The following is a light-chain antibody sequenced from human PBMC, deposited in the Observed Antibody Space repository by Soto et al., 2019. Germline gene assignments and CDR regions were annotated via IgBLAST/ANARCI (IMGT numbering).Light chain of an antibody. CDR3: QQYGSSRQT. CDR2: GAS. CDR1: QSVSSSY. Sequence: EIVLTQSPGTLSLSPGERATLSCRASQSVSSSYLAWYQRKPGQAPRLLIYGASSRATGIPDRFSGSGSGTDFTLTISRLEPEDFAVYYCQQYGSSRQTFGQGTKVDIK. J-gene: IGKJ1*01. V-gene: IGKV3-20*01.